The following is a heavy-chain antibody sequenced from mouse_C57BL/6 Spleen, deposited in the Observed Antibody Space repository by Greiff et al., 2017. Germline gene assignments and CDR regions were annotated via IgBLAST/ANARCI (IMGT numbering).Heavy chain of an antibody. D-gene: IGHD4-1*01. V-gene: IGHV1-39*01. CDR3: ARSGTRYYSLDY. CDR2: INPNYGTT. J-gene: IGHJ4*01. Sequence: VQLQQSGPELVKPGASVKISCKASGYSFTDYNMNWVKQSNGKSLEWIGVINPNYGTTSYNQKFKGKATFTVAQSSSTAYMQLNSLTSEDSAVDYYARSGTRYYSLDYWGQGTSLTVSS. CDR1: GYSFTDYN.